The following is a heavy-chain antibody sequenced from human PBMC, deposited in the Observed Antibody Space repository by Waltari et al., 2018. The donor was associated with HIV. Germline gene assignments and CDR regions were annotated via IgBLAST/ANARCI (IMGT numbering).Heavy chain of an antibody. Sequence: QLHLVQSGTEVKKPGSSVKVSCKASGGSSSNDAASRVRQAPGQGLAWMGGIIPKFATANHAGNFQDRVTFTADATTVYMELKNLRSDDTAIYYCARVTSIASRPPYHYFAMDVWGQGTTVIVSS. CDR2: IIPKFATA. CDR1: GGSSSNDA. CDR3: ARVTSIASRPPYHYFAMDV. V-gene: IGHV1-69*01. D-gene: IGHD6-6*01. J-gene: IGHJ6*02.